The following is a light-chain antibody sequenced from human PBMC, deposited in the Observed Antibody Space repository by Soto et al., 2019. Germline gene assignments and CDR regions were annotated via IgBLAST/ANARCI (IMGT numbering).Light chain of an antibody. CDR1: QNIRSY. CDR3: QQYNSYPWT. Sequence: VRVSQSPAALSASVGDRVTITCRASQNIRSYLTWYQQKPGRAPKILIYAASSLQSGVPSRFSGGGSGTDFTLTITSLQPDDFATYYCQQYNSYPWTFGQGTNV. CDR2: AAS. V-gene: IGKV1-5*01. J-gene: IGKJ1*01.